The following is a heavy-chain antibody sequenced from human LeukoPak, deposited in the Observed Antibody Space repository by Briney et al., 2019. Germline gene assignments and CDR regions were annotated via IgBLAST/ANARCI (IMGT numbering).Heavy chain of an antibody. D-gene: IGHD6-19*01. J-gene: IGHJ4*02. V-gene: IGHV3-53*05. CDR2: IYSGGST. Sequence: GGSLRLSCAASGFTVSSNYMSWVRQAPGKGLEWVSVIYSGGSTYYADSVKGRFTISRDNSKNTLFLQMNSLRAEDTAVYYCAKASSSSGWFGYYFDYWGQGALVTVSS. CDR3: AKASSSSGWFGYYFDY. CDR1: GFTVSSNY.